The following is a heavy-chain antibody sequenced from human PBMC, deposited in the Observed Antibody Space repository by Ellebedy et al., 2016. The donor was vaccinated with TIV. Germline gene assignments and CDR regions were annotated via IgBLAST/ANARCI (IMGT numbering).Heavy chain of an antibody. CDR3: ARVGDSGYNFDF. V-gene: IGHV3-23*01. CDR1: GFTFSSYA. D-gene: IGHD2-21*02. CDR2: ISGSGGST. J-gene: IGHJ4*02. Sequence: GESLKISCAASGFTFSSYAMSWVRQAPGKGLEWVSAISGSGGSTYYADSVKGRFTISRDNSENTLYLQMNSLRAEDTAVYYCARVGDSGYNFDFWGQGTLVSVSS.